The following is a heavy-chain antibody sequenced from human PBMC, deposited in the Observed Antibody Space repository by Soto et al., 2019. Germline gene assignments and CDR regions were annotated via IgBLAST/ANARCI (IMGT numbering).Heavy chain of an antibody. J-gene: IGHJ3*02. CDR3: AKEIRSVVADVLDWFDAFDI. CDR2: ISGSSGRT. CDR1: GFTFSSYA. Sequence: GGSLRLSCGASGFTFSSYAMNWVRQAPGKGLEWVSGISGSSGRTYYVDSVKGRFIISRDNSKNTSYLQMNSLRAEDTAVYYWAKEIRSVVADVLDWFDAFDIGGQGTMVTVSS. D-gene: IGHD2-15*01. V-gene: IGHV3-23*01.